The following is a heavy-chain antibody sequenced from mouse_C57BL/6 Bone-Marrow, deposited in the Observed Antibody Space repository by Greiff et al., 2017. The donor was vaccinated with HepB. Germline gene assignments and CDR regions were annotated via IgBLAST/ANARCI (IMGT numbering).Heavy chain of an antibody. Sequence: DVHLVESGGGLVKPGGSLKLSCAASGFTFSSYAMSWVRQTPEKRLEWVATISDGGSYTYYPDNVKGRFTISRDNAKNNLYLQMSQLKSEDTAMYYCARGGSYYSNYGYFDYWGQGTTLTVSS. CDR1: GFTFSSYA. D-gene: IGHD2-5*01. CDR2: ISDGGSYT. CDR3: ARGGSYYSNYGYFDY. V-gene: IGHV5-4*01. J-gene: IGHJ2*01.